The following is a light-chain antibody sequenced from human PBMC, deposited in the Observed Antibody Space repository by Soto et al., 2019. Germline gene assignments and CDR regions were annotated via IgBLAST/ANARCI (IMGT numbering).Light chain of an antibody. CDR1: KSNIGAGFD. Sequence: QSALTQPPSVSGAPGQRVTISCIGNKSNIGAGFDVHWYHQIPGTTPRLLIYGSTDRPSGVPDRISGSKSGSSASLVITELQAEDEADYYCQSFDSRLSALVFGGGTKLTVL. CDR3: QSFDSRLSALV. V-gene: IGLV1-40*01. J-gene: IGLJ2*01. CDR2: GST.